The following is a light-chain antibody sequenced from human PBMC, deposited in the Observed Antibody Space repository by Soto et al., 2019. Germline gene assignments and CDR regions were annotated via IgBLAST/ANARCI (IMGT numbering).Light chain of an antibody. CDR3: QQCDDWPRT. J-gene: IGKJ1*01. CDR1: QSIGRW. Sequence: DIQMTQSPSTLSASVGDRVTITCRASQSIGRWLAWYQQKPGEAPKLLIYDASSLESGVPSRFSGSGSGTEFTLTTSSLQPDDFAVYYCQQCDDWPRTFGQGTKVDIK. CDR2: DAS. V-gene: IGKV1-5*01.